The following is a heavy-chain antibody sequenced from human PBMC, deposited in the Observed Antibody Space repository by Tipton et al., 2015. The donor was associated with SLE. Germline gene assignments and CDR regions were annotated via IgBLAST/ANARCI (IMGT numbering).Heavy chain of an antibody. CDR1: GFTFSSYG. Sequence: GSLRLSCAASGFTFSSYGMHWVRQAPGKGLEWVAFIRYDGSNKNYADSVKGRFTISRDNSKNTLYLQMNSLRAEDTAVYYCAKVLEGFWSALGYWGQGTLVTVSS. CDR3: AKVLEGFWSALGY. D-gene: IGHD3-3*01. V-gene: IGHV3-30*02. CDR2: IRYDGSNK. J-gene: IGHJ4*02.